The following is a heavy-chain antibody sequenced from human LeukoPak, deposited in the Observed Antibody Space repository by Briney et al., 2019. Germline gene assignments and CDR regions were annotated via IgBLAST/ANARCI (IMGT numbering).Heavy chain of an antibody. V-gene: IGHV3-33*06. J-gene: IGHJ4*02. Sequence: GSLRLSCAASGFTFSTYGMHWVRQAPGKGLEWVAVIWHDGSLKYYGESVKGRFTISRDDSENTLYLHMNSLRAEDTAVYFCAKRGVVIRVILVGFHKEAYYFDSWGQGALVTVSS. CDR1: GFTFSTYG. CDR2: IWHDGSLK. CDR3: AKRGVVIRVILVGFHKEAYYFDS. D-gene: IGHD3-22*01.